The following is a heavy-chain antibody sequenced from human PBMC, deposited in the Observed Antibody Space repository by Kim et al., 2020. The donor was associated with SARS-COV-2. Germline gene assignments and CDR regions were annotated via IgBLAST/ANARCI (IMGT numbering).Heavy chain of an antibody. J-gene: IGHJ6*02. CDR3: ARGGGGYSYGNGYYYYGMDV. V-gene: IGHV4-4*06. D-gene: IGHD5-18*01. Sequence: RVTMSVDTSKNQFSLKLSSVTAADTAVYYCARGGGGYSYGNGYYYYGMDVWGQGTTVTVSS.